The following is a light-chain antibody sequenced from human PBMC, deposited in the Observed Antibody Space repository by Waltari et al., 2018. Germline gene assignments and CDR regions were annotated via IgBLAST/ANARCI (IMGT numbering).Light chain of an antibody. V-gene: IGKV3-15*01. J-gene: IGKJ1*01. CDR2: DAS. Sequence: EIVVTQSPATLSLSPGERATLSCRASESVSTNVAWYQQKPGQPPRLLIYDASTRATGIPARFSGSGSETEFTLSISSLQSEDFAVYYCHQYKNWPPWTFGQGTKVEIK. CDR3: HQYKNWPPWT. CDR1: ESVSTN.